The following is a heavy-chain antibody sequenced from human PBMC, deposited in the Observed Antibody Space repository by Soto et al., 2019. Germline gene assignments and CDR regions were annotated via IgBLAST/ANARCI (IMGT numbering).Heavy chain of an antibody. CDR2: RYYSGST. J-gene: IGHJ4*02. CDR3: AIGVDTILGVVFDY. D-gene: IGHD3-3*01. V-gene: IGHV4-59*08. Sequence: QVQLQESGPGLVKPSETLSLTCTVSGGSISSSYWSWIRQPPGKGLEWIGYRYYSGSTNYNPSLKSRVTISIDRSKHHFSRRLSSVTAADTAVYYCAIGVDTILGVVFDYWGQGALVTVSS. CDR1: GGSISSSY.